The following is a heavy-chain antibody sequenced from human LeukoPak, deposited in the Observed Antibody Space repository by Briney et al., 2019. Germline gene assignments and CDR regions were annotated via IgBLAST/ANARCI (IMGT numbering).Heavy chain of an antibody. D-gene: IGHD1-26*01. CDR3: ARDPFIVGATDAFDI. V-gene: IGHV1-18*01. J-gene: IGHJ3*02. Sequence: ASVKVSCKASGYTFTSYGISWVRQAPGQGLEWMGWISAYNGNTNYAQKLQGRVTMTTDTSTSTAYMELRSLRSDDTAVYYCARDPFIVGATDAFDIWGQGTMVTVSS. CDR2: ISAYNGNT. CDR1: GYTFTSYG.